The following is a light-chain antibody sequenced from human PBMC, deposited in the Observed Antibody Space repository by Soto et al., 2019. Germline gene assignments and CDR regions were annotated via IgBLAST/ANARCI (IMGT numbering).Light chain of an antibody. J-gene: IGKJ4*01. CDR3: QQYNDRPLT. CDR1: QSIDSN. Sequence: EIVMTQSPATLSVSPGDGATLSCRASQSIDSNLAWYQQKPGQTPRLLIYGASTRPTGIPARFSGSGSGTEFTLTISSPQSEDFAVYYCQQYNDRPLTFGGGTKVEIK. V-gene: IGKV3D-15*01. CDR2: GAS.